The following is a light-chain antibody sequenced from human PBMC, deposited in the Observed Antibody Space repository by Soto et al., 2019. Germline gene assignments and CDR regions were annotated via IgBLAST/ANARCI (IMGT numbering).Light chain of an antibody. Sequence: EIVMTQSPATLSVSPGERATLSCRASQSVSRNLAWYKQKPGQAPRLLIYGASTRATAIPARFSGSGSGTEFTLTISSLQSEDFAVYYCQQYNNWPPWTFGQGTKVEIK. J-gene: IGKJ1*01. V-gene: IGKV3-15*01. CDR2: GAS. CDR1: QSVSRN. CDR3: QQYNNWPPWT.